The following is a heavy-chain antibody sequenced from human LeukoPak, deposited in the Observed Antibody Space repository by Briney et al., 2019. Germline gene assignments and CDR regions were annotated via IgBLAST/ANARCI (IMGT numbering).Heavy chain of an antibody. CDR1: GYTFTGYY. D-gene: IGHD3-22*01. J-gene: IGHJ6*02. V-gene: IGHV1-2*02. CDR3: ARDRGFTMIVVPKGMDV. CDR2: INPNSGGT. Sequence: ASVKVSCKASGYTFTGYYMHWVRQAPGQGLEWMGWINPNSGGTNYAQKFQGRVTMTRDTSISTAYMELSRLRSDDTAAYYCARDRGFTMIVVPKGMDVWGQGTTVTVSS.